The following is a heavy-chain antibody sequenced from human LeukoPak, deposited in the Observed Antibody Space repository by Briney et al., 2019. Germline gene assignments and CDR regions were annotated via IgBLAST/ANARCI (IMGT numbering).Heavy chain of an antibody. D-gene: IGHD3-10*01. Sequence: PSETLSLTCTVSGGSISSGDYYWSWIRQPPGKGLEWIGYIYYSGSTYYNPSLKSRVTISVDTCKNQFSLKLSSVTAADTAVYYCARERESYYYGSGSYGPGPFDPWGQGTLVTVSS. CDR3: ARERESYYYGSGSYGPGPFDP. CDR2: IYYSGST. V-gene: IGHV4-30-4*01. J-gene: IGHJ5*02. CDR1: GGSISSGDYY.